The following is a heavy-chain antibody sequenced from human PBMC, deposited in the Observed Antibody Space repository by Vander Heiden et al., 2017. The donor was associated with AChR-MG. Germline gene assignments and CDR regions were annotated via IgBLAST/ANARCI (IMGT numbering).Heavy chain of an antibody. V-gene: IGHV4-61*01. CDR3: ARVSPQNLFDP. CDR2: IHYSGRT. Sequence: QVQLQESGPGLVKPSETLSLTCTVSGGSVSNDNYYWSWIRQPPGKGLEWMGYIHYSGRTIYNPSLKSRVTISVDTSRNQFSLKLSSVTAADTAVYYCARVSPQNLFDPWGQGTLVTVSS. J-gene: IGHJ5*02. CDR1: GGSVSNDNYY.